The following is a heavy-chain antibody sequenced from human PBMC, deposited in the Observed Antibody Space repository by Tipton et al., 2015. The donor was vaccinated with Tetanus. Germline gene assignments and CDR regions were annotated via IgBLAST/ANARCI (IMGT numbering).Heavy chain of an antibody. CDR1: GYTITGSY. Sequence: QLVQSGAEVKKPGASMKVSCKASGYTITGSYIYWMRQATGQGTEWMGWIEPNSGGTVYAQKFQARVTMIRDTSISTAYMERRSLRSYVTAVYYCARDRGDYIFYGRDVWGPGTTVTVS. CDR2: IEPNSGGT. J-gene: IGHJ6*02. V-gene: IGHV1-2*02. D-gene: IGHD3-22*01. CDR3: ARDRGDYIFYGRDV.